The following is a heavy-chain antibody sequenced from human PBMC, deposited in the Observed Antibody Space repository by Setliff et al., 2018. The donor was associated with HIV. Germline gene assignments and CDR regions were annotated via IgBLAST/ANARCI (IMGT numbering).Heavy chain of an antibody. V-gene: IGHV1-2*02. CDR1: GYTFTGYY. D-gene: IGHD3-22*01. J-gene: IGHJ4*02. CDR2: INPNSGGT. Sequence: ASVKVSCKASGYTFTGYYMHWVRQAPGQGLEWMGWINPNSGGTNYAQKFQGRVTMTRDTSISTAYMELSRLRSDDTAVYYCARIGARIFNYYDDTSQTDYWGQGALVTVSS. CDR3: ARIGARIFNYYDDTSQTDY.